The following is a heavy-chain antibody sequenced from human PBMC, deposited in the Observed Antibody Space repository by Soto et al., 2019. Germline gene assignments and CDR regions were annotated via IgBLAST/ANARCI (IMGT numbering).Heavy chain of an antibody. CDR2: INPNSGGT. V-gene: IGHV1-2*02. D-gene: IGHD3-3*01. J-gene: IGHJ5*02. CDR1: GYTFTGYY. Sequence: GASVKVSCKASGYTFTGYYMHWVRQAPGQGLEWMGWINPNSGGTNYAQKFQGRVTMTRDTSISTAYMELSRLRSDDTAVYYCARGPYYDFPKGNWLDPWGQGTLVTVSS. CDR3: ARGPYYDFPKGNWLDP.